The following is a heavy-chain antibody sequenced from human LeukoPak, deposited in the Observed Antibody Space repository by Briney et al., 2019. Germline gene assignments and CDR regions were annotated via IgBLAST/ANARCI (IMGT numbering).Heavy chain of an antibody. CDR2: ISGSGGST. V-gene: IGHV3-23*01. Sequence: GGSLRLSCTVSGFTVSSNAMSWVRQAPGKGLEWVSAISGSGGSTYYADSVKGRFTISRDNSKNTLYLQMNSLRAEDTAVYYCAKDSSLNQFDYWGQGTLVTVSS. CDR3: AKDSSLNQFDY. J-gene: IGHJ4*02. D-gene: IGHD2-15*01. CDR1: GFTVSSNA.